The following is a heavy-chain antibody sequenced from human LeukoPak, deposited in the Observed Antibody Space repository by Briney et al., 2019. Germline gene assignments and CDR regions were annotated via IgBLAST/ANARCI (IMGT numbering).Heavy chain of an antibody. CDR3: ARGRFIAGTTAYYFDY. J-gene: IGHJ4*02. D-gene: IGHD1-26*01. CDR1: GFNFGDYT. CDR2: IRSKAYGETT. Sequence: PGRSLRLSCTTSGFNFGDYTLSWFRQAPGKGLEWVGFIRSKAYGETTEYAASVKGRFTISRDDSKSIAYLQMNSLKTDDTAVYYCARGRFIAGTTAYYFDYWGQGTLVTVSS. V-gene: IGHV3-49*03.